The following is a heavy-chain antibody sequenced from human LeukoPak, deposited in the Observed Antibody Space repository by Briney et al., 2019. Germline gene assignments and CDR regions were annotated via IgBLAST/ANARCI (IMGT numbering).Heavy chain of an antibody. Sequence: GGSLRLSCAASGFTLSSYGMSWVRQAPGRGLEWVSGITGGSTYYADSVKGRFTISRDNSKNTLYLQMNSLRAEDTALYYCVKDKESMVRGVIMFDHWGQGTLVTVSS. J-gene: IGHJ4*02. CDR1: GFTLSSYG. D-gene: IGHD3-10*01. CDR3: VKDKESMVRGVIMFDH. CDR2: ITGGST. V-gene: IGHV3-23*01.